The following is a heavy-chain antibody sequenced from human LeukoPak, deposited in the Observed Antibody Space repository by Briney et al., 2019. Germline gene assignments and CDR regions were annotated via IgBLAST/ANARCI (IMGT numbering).Heavy chain of an antibody. CDR1: GFTFSNHG. V-gene: IGHV3-23*01. J-gene: IGHJ4*02. D-gene: IGHD3-16*01. CDR3: AKDDAWLRFGE. Sequence: GGSLRLSCAASGFTFSNHGMNWVRQAPGKGLEWVSGISPSGDITYYVDSVKGRFTISRDNSKNTVYLEVSSLTAEDTAVYYCAKDDAWLRFGEWSQGTLVAVSS. CDR2: ISPSGDIT.